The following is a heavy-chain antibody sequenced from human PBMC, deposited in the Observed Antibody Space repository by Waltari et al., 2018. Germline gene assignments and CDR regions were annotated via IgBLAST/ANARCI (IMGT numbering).Heavy chain of an antibody. CDR1: GFTLSSYS. Sequence: EVQLVESGGGLVQPGGSLRLSCAASGFTLSSYSVNWVRQAPGKGLEWVSYISSSSSTIYYADSVKGRFTISRDNAKNSLYLQMNSLRAEDTAVYYCARVGPGYYFDYWGQGTLVTVSS. CDR2: ISSSSSTI. J-gene: IGHJ4*02. D-gene: IGHD3-10*01. V-gene: IGHV3-48*04. CDR3: ARVGPGYYFDY.